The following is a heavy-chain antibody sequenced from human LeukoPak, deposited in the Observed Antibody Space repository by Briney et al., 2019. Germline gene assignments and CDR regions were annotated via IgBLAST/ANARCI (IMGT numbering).Heavy chain of an antibody. CDR1: GFIVSRNY. J-gene: IGHJ4*02. CDR3: ARDRRYSSSWYFWN. CDR2: IYSGGDT. V-gene: IGHV3-53*01. Sequence: GGSLRLSCAVSGFIVSRNYMSWVRQAPGKELEWVSIIYSGGDTYYADSVKGRFTISRDNSNNTLYLQMNSLRAEDTGVYYCARDRRYSSSWYFWNWGQGALVTVSS. D-gene: IGHD6-13*01.